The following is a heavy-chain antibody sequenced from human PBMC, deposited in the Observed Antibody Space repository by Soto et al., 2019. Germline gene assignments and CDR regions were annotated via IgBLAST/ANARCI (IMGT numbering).Heavy chain of an antibody. J-gene: IGHJ3*02. Sequence: PGGSLRLSCAASGFTFSSYAMSWVRQAPGKGLEWVSAISGSGGSTYYADSVKGRFTISRDNSKNTLYLQMSSLRAEDTAVYYCAKSNPLGAKAAAAGKLDAFDIWGQGTMVTVSS. V-gene: IGHV3-23*01. CDR1: GFTFSSYA. CDR3: AKSNPLGAKAAAAGKLDAFDI. D-gene: IGHD6-13*01. CDR2: ISGSGGST.